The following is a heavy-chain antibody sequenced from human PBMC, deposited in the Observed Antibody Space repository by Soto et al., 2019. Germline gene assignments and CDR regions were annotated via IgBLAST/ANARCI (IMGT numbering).Heavy chain of an antibody. V-gene: IGHV3-30*03. D-gene: IGHD3-9*01. Sequence: QVQLVESGGGVVQPGRSLRLSCAASGFTFSSYGMHWVRQAPGKGLEWVAVISYDGSNKYYADSVKGRFTISRDNSKNTLYLQMNSLRAEDTAVYYCATPAYDILTGYFHYFDYWGQGTLVTVSS. CDR3: ATPAYDILTGYFHYFDY. CDR2: ISYDGSNK. CDR1: GFTFSSYG. J-gene: IGHJ4*02.